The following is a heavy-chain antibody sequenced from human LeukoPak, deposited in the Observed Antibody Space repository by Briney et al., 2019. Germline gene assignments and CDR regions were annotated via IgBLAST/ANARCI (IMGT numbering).Heavy chain of an antibody. CDR2: ISYDGSNK. D-gene: IGHD5-24*01. CDR3: AKEGGEMATPNDAFDI. Sequence: PGGALRLSCAASGFTFSSYAMHWVRQAPGKGLEWVAVISYDGSNKYYADSVKGRFTISRDNSKNTLYLQMNSLRAEDKAVYHCAKEGGEMATPNDAFDIWGQGTMVSVSS. J-gene: IGHJ3*02. CDR1: GFTFSSYA. V-gene: IGHV3-30-3*01.